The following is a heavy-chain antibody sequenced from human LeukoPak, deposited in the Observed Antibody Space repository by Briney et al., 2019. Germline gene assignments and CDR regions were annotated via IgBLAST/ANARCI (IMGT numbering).Heavy chain of an antibody. CDR1: GGTFSSYA. J-gene: IGHJ6*02. D-gene: IGHD2-15*01. Sequence: ASVKVSCKASGGTFSSYAISWVRQAPGQGLEWMGRISAYNGNTNYAQKLQGRVTMTTDTSTSTAYMELRSLRSDDTAVYYCAKDIVVVVAATAPYYYYGMDLWGQGTTVTVSS. V-gene: IGHV1-18*01. CDR3: AKDIVVVVAATAPYYYYGMDL. CDR2: ISAYNGNT.